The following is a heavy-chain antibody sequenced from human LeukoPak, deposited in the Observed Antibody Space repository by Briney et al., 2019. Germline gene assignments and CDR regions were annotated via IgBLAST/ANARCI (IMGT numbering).Heavy chain of an antibody. D-gene: IGHD3-3*01. Sequence: GGSLRLSCAASGFTFSSYAMSWVRQAPGKGLEWVSAISGSGGSTYYADSVKGRFTISRDNAKNSLYLQMNSLRAEDTAVYYCARDVRDYDFWSGYSPGLYYYYGMDVWGQGTTVTVSS. CDR1: GFTFSSYA. CDR2: ISGSGGST. V-gene: IGHV3-23*01. CDR3: ARDVRDYDFWSGYSPGLYYYYGMDV. J-gene: IGHJ6*02.